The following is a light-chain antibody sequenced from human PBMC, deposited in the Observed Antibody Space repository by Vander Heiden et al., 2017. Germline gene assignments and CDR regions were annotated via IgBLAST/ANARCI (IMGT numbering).Light chain of an antibody. CDR2: EAS. Sequence: DIQMTQSPSSLSASVGDRVTITCRASQDISNYLTWYQQKPGKAPKLLIYEASNLETGVPSRFSGSGFGTEFTLTISSLQPEDIATYYCQQYENPSYTFGRGTKLEI. V-gene: IGKV1-33*01. J-gene: IGKJ4*01. CDR1: QDISNY. CDR3: QQYENPSYT.